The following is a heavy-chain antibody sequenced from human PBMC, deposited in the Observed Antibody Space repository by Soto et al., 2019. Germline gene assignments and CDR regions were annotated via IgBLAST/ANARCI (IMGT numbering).Heavy chain of an antibody. J-gene: IGHJ2*01. CDR1: GFPFSSYA. CDR3: AKSKIYDFWSGYYSIDWYFDL. D-gene: IGHD3-3*01. Sequence: GGSLRLSCAASGFPFSSYAMSWVRQAPGKGLEWVSAISGSGGSTYYADSVKGRFTISRDNSKNTLYLQMNSLRAEDTAVYYCAKSKIYDFWSGYYSIDWYFDLWGRGTLVTVSS. CDR2: ISGSGGST. V-gene: IGHV3-23*01.